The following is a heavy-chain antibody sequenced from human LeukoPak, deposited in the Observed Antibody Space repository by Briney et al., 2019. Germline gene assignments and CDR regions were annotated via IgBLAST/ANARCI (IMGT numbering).Heavy chain of an antibody. CDR2: ISGSGGST. D-gene: IGHD1-26*01. V-gene: IGHV3-23*01. J-gene: IGHJ4*02. Sequence: GGSLRLSCAASGFTFAGYAITWVRKAPGKGLEWVSLISGSGGSTYYADVVKGRFTISRDNSKNALYLRMNSLRAEDTAVYYCAKDLGRYRNNFFDYWGQGNLVTVSS. CDR3: AKDLGRYRNNFFDY. CDR1: GFTFAGYA.